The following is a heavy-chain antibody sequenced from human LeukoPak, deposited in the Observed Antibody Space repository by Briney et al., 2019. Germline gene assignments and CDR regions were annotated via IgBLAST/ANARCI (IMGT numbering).Heavy chain of an antibody. Sequence: GESLKISCKGSGYTFNNYWIAWVRQMPGKGLEWMGIIYPGDSDTRYSPSFQGQVTISADKSISTAYLQWSSLKASDTAMYYCARSPGAHSSIDYWGQGTLVTVSS. J-gene: IGHJ4*02. CDR2: IYPGDSDT. CDR1: GYTFNNYW. V-gene: IGHV5-51*01. CDR3: ARSPGAHSSIDY. D-gene: IGHD6-13*01.